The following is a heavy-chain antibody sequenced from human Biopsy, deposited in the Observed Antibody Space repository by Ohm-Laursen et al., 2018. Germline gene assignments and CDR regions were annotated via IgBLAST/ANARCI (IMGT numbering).Heavy chain of an antibody. CDR1: GGSITISSYY. J-gene: IGHJ4*02. Sequence: SDTLSLTCTVSGGSITISSYYWGWIRQPPGKGLEWIANIYYSGSTFYNPSLKSQVTISVDTSKKQFSLNLSSVTAADTAVYYCARLDYSNYGFDYWGQGTLVTVSS. D-gene: IGHD4-11*01. CDR3: ARLDYSNYGFDY. CDR2: IYYSGST. V-gene: IGHV4-39*01.